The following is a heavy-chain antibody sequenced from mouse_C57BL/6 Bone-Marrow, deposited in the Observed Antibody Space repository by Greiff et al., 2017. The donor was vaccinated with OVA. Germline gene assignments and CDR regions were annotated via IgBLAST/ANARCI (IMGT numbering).Heavy chain of an antibody. J-gene: IGHJ3*01. CDR2: ISSGGSYT. D-gene: IGHD2-4*01. CDR1: GFTFSSYG. V-gene: IGHV5-6*01. Sequence: EVKLVESGGDLVKPGGSLKLSCAASGFTFSSYGMSWVRQTPDKRLEWVATISSGGSYTYYPDSVKGRFTISRDNAKNTLYLQMSSLKSEDTAMYYCARQGGGYDYDAPPPYWGQGTLVTVSA. CDR3: ARQGGGYDYDAPPPY.